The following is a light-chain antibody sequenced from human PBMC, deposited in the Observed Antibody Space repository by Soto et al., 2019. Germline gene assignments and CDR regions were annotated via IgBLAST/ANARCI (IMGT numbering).Light chain of an antibody. CDR3: QHYNNWPPWT. CDR2: GAS. J-gene: IGKJ1*01. V-gene: IGKV3-15*01. Sequence: EIVMTQSPATLSVSPGERATLSCRASQSVSSNLAWYQQKPGQAPRLLIYGASTRATGIPARFSGIRSATDFTLTISSLQSEDFAVYYCQHYNNWPPWTFGQGTKVEIK. CDR1: QSVSSN.